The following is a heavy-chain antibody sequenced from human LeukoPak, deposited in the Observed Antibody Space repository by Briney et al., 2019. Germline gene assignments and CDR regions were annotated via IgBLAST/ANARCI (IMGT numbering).Heavy chain of an antibody. V-gene: IGHV3-33*08. CDR1: GFTFSSYG. CDR2: IWYHGNDV. CDR3: ARDFWNEPSKYFDY. D-gene: IGHD3-3*01. Sequence: HPGGSLRLSCAASGFTFSSYGMHWVRQAPGKGLEWVALIWYHGNDVDYADSVKGRFTISRDNSKNTLYLQMNSVRAEDTAVYFCARDFWNEPSKYFDYWGQGTLVTVSS. J-gene: IGHJ4*02.